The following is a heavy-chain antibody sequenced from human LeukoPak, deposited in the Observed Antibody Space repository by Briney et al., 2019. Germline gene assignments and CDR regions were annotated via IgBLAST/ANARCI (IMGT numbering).Heavy chain of an antibody. J-gene: IGHJ4*02. Sequence: SETLSLTCTVSGGSISSYYWSWIRQPPGKGLEWIGYIYYSGSTNYNPSLKSRVTISVDTSKNQFSLKLSSVTAADTAVYYCARSGYSYGYDYFDYWDQGTLVTVSS. CDR3: ARSGYSYGYDYFDY. CDR2: IYYSGST. CDR1: GGSISSYY. V-gene: IGHV4-59*08. D-gene: IGHD5-18*01.